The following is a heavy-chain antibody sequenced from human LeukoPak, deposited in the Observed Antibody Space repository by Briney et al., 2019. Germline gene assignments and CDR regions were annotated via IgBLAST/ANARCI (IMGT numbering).Heavy chain of an antibody. V-gene: IGHV4-4*07. Sequence: SETLSLTCTVSGGSISSYYWSWIRQPAGKGLEYIGRIYTSGSTSYNPSLKSRVTISVDTSKNQFSLKLGSVTAAETAVYYCAGSPRLGRYGYGPWELPVSYFDYWGQGTLVTVSS. CDR1: GGSISSYY. J-gene: IGHJ4*02. D-gene: IGHD1-26*01. CDR3: AGSPRLGRYGYGPWELPVSYFDY. CDR2: IYTSGST.